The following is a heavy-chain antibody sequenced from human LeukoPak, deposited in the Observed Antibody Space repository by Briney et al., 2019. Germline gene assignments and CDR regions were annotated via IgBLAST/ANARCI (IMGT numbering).Heavy chain of an antibody. CDR2: ISYDGSNK. J-gene: IGHJ4*02. CDR3: ARDAYCYDSSGLFDY. D-gene: IGHD3-22*01. CDR1: GFTFSSYA. Sequence: GGSLRLSCAASGFTFSSYAMHWVRQAPGKGLEWVAVISYDGSNKYYADSVKGRFTISRDNSKNTLYLQMNSLRAEDTAVYYCARDAYCYDSSGLFDYWGQGTLATVSS. V-gene: IGHV3-30-3*01.